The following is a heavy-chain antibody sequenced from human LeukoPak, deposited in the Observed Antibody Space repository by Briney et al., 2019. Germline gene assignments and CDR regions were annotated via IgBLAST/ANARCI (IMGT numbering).Heavy chain of an antibody. D-gene: IGHD5-12*01. CDR2: INHSGSA. V-gene: IGHV4-34*01. CDR1: GGSFSGYY. J-gene: IGHJ3*02. Sequence: SETLSLTCAVYGGSFSGYYWSWIRQPPGKGLEWSGEINHSGSANYNPSLKSRVTISVDSSKNHFSLELNSVIAADTAVYYCARQVATKGEWAFDIWGQGTLVTAS. CDR3: ARQVATKGEWAFDI.